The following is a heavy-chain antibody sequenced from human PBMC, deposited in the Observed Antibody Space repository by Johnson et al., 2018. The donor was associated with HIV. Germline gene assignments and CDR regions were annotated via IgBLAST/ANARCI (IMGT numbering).Heavy chain of an antibody. CDR3: AREGPSERAGVDS. V-gene: IGHV3-74*01. Sequence: VQLVESGGGLVQPGGSLRLSCAASGFTFSSYWIHWVRQAPGKGLLWVSRINSAGSGTSYADSVKGRFTISRDNAKNTLYLQMNSLRADDTAVYYCAREGPSERAGVDSWGQGTMVTVSS. D-gene: IGHD6-6*01. CDR2: INSAGSGT. CDR1: GFTFSSYW. J-gene: IGHJ3*02.